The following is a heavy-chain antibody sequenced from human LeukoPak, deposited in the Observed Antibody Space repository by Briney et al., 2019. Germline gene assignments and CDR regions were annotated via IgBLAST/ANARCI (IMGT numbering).Heavy chain of an antibody. V-gene: IGHV4-34*01. CDR1: GGSFSGYY. D-gene: IGHD3-10*01. CDR2: INHSGST. J-gene: IGHJ4*02. Sequence: SETLSLTCAVYGGSFSGYYWSWIRQPPGKGLEWIGEINHSGSTNYNPSLKSRVTISVGTSKNQFSLKLSSVTAADTAVYYCARGRGDVLLWFGVTTYYFDYWGQGTLVTVSS. CDR3: ARGRGDVLLWFGVTTYYFDY.